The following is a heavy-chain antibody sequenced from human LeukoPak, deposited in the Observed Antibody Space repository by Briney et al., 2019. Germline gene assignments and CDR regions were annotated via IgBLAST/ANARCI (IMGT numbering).Heavy chain of an antibody. Sequence: SETLSLTCTVSGGSISSYYWSWIRQPPGKGLEWIGYIYYSGSTNYNPSLKSRVTISVDTSKNQFSLKLSSVTAADTAVYYCARVGCSSTSCYARDYYYYYMDVWGKGTTVTISS. J-gene: IGHJ6*03. D-gene: IGHD2-2*01. CDR1: GGSISSYY. V-gene: IGHV4-59*01. CDR3: ARVGCSSTSCYARDYYYYYMDV. CDR2: IYYSGST.